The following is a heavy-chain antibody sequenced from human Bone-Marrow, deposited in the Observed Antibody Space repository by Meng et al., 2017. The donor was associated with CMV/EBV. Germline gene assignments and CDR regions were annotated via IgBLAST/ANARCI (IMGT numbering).Heavy chain of an antibody. CDR1: GYTFTGYY. J-gene: IGHJ4*02. D-gene: IGHD6-13*01. CDR3: ARGGGYSSSWPLGY. CDR2: INPNSGGT. V-gene: IGHV1-2*02. Sequence: VQGVQGGAEGKKPGASGKVCCKAAGYTFTGYYMHWVRQAPGQGLEWMGWINPNSGGTNYAQKFQGRVTMTRDTSISTAYMELSRLRSDDTAVYYCARGGGYSSSWPLGYWGQGTLVTVSS.